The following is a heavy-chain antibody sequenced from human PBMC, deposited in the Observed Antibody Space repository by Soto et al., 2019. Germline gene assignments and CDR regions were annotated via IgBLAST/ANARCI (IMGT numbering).Heavy chain of an antibody. CDR3: ASDRSLGSNWYYYLES. J-gene: IGHJ4*02. CDR2: ISSSSSAI. V-gene: IGHV3-48*02. D-gene: IGHD3-16*01. CDR1: GFTFSTYA. Sequence: RGALRLSCAASGFTFSTYAMNWVRQFPGRGLEWVSYISSSSSAIDYADSVKGRFTVSRDNAKNSLYLQMNSLRDEDTAVYYCASDRSLGSNWYYYLESWGQGTLVTVSS.